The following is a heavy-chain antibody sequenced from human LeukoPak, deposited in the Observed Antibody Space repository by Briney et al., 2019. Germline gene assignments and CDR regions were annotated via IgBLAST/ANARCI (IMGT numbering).Heavy chain of an antibody. CDR1: GYTFTGYY. CDR3: ARDVDSGWYDWFDP. Sequence: ASVKVSCKASGYTFTGYYMHWVRQAPGQGLEWMGWINPNSGGTNYAQKFQGRVTMTRDTSISTAYMELSRLRSDDTAVYYCARDVDSGWYDWFDPWGQGTLVTVSS. D-gene: IGHD6-19*01. CDR2: INPNSGGT. J-gene: IGHJ5*02. V-gene: IGHV1-2*02.